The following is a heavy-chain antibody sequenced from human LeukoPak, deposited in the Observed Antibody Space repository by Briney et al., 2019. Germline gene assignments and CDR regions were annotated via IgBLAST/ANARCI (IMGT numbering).Heavy chain of an antibody. CDR2: ISYDGSNK. V-gene: IGHV3-30*01. CDR3: ARDPPDY. CDR1: GFTFSSYA. J-gene: IGHJ4*02. Sequence: PGRSLRLSCAASGFTFSSYAMHWVRQAPGKGLEWVAVISYDGSNKYYADSVKGRFTISRDNSKNTLYLQMNSLRPEDTAVYYCARDPPDYWGQGTLVTVSS.